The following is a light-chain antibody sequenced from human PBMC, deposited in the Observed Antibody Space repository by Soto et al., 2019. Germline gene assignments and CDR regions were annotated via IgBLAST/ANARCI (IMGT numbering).Light chain of an antibody. CDR2: GNS. Sequence: QAVVTQPPSVSGAPGQRVTISCTGSSSNIGAGYDVHWYQQLPGTVPKLLIYGNSNRPSGVPDRFSGSKSDTSASLAITGLQAEDEADYYCQSYDSSLRGVFGGGTKLTVL. CDR1: SSNIGAGYD. V-gene: IGLV1-40*01. J-gene: IGLJ3*02. CDR3: QSYDSSLRGV.